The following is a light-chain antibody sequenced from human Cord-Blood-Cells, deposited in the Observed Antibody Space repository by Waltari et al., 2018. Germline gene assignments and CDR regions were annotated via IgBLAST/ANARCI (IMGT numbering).Light chain of an antibody. V-gene: IGKV3-11*01. J-gene: IGKJ5*01. CDR2: DAS. CDR3: QQRSNWPPIT. CDR1: QSVSSY. Sequence: EIVLTKSPATLSLSPGERATLSCRASQSVSSYLAWYQQKPGKAPRLLIYDASNRATGIPARFSGSGSGTDFTLTISSLEPEDFAVYYCQQRSNWPPITFGQGTRLEIK.